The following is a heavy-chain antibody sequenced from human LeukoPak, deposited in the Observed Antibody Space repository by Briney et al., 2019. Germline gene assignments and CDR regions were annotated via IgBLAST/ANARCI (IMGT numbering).Heavy chain of an antibody. D-gene: IGHD5-18*01. Sequence: SVKVSCKASGGTFSSYAISWVRQAPGQGLEWTGRIIPILGIANYAQKFQGRVTITADKSTSTAYMELSSLRSEDTAVYYCARVDTAMVIDYWGQGTLVTVSS. V-gene: IGHV1-69*04. J-gene: IGHJ4*02. CDR1: GGTFSSYA. CDR3: ARVDTAMVIDY. CDR2: IIPILGIA.